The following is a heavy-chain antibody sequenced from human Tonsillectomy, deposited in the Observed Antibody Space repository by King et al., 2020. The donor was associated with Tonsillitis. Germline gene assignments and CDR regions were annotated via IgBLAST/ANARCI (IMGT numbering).Heavy chain of an antibody. D-gene: IGHD6-13*01. J-gene: IGHJ6*03. CDR2: IRSKANSYAT. Sequence: VQLVESGGGLVQPGGSLKLSCAVSGFTFSGSAMHWGRQASGKGLEWVGRIRSKANSYATAYAASVKGRFTISRDDSKNTAYLQMNSLKTEDTAVYYCTGYSSSYDNYYYYYMDVWGKGTTVTVSS. CDR1: GFTFSGSA. V-gene: IGHV3-73*02. CDR3: TGYSSSYDNYYYYYMDV.